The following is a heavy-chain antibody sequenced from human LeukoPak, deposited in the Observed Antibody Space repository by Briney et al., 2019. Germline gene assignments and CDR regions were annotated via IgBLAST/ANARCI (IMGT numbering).Heavy chain of an antibody. CDR1: GGTFNSYA. Sequence: GASVKVSCKASGGTFNSYAISWVRQAPGQGLEWMGGIIPIFRTTNYAQKFQGRVTITADKSTSTAYMELSSLTSEDTAVYYCARGYSDNDNLYHYYLDVWGKGTTVTVSS. CDR2: IIPIFRTT. V-gene: IGHV1-69*06. CDR3: ARGYSDNDNLYHYYLDV. J-gene: IGHJ6*03. D-gene: IGHD5-12*01.